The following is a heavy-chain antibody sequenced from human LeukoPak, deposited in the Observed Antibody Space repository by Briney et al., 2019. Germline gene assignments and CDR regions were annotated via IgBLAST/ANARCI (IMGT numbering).Heavy chain of an antibody. CDR3: ARESEEVDY. Sequence: PSQTLSLTCAVSGGSISSGGYSWSWIRQPPGKGLEWIGYIYHSGSTYYNPSLKSRVTISVDRSKNQFSLKLSSVTAADTAVYYCARESEEVDYWGQGTLVTVSS. CDR1: GGSISSGGYS. CDR2: IYHSGST. J-gene: IGHJ4*02. V-gene: IGHV4-30-2*01.